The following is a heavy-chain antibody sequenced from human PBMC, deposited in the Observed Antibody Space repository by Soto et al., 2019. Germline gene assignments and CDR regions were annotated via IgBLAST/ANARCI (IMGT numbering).Heavy chain of an antibody. J-gene: IGHJ6*02. CDR3: ARAREYDYVWGSYRSDYYYCMDV. D-gene: IGHD3-16*02. Sequence: PSETLSLTCAVSGGSISSSNWWSWVRQPPGKGLEWIGEIYHSGSTNYNPSLKSRVTISVDKSKNQFSLKLSSVTAADTAVYYCARAREYDYVWGSYRSDYYYCMDVWGQGTTVTV. CDR2: IYHSGST. V-gene: IGHV4-4*02. CDR1: GGSISSSNW.